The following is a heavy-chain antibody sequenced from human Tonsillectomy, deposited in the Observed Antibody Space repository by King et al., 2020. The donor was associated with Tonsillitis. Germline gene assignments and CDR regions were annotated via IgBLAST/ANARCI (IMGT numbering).Heavy chain of an antibody. V-gene: IGHV4-61*01. D-gene: IGHD3-3*01. J-gene: IGHJ5*02. Sequence: QLQESGPGLVKPSETLSLTCSVSGGSVRSGSFYWSWIRQSPEKGLEWIGYIYYTGSTKYNHTLESRVTISLDTSKAQLSLVLTSVTAAATAVYYCARTGPAGYDFWGVQGGVNWFDPWGQGILVTVSS. CDR3: ARTGPAGYDFWGVQGGVNWFDP. CDR1: GGSVRSGSFY. CDR2: IYYTGST.